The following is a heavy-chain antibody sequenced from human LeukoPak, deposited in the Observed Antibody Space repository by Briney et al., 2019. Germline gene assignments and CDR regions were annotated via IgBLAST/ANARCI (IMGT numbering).Heavy chain of an antibody. D-gene: IGHD3-22*01. CDR2: ISYDGSNK. CDR3: AKGYGFDSSGSEHYFEN. Sequence: PGGSLRLSCAASGFTFSNYGIHWVRQAPGKGLEWVAVISYDGSNKYYAESVKGRFTISRDNSKNILYLQMNSLRAEDTAVYYCAKGYGFDSSGSEHYFENWGQGILVTVSS. V-gene: IGHV3-30*18. J-gene: IGHJ4*02. CDR1: GFTFSNYG.